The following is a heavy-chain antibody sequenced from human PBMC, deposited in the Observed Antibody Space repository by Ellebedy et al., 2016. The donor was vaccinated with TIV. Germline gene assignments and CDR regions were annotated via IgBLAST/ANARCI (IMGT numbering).Heavy chain of an antibody. CDR1: GFTFSSYA. D-gene: IGHD2-2*02. CDR3: ARVEAYCSSTSCYIDLDAFDI. CDR2: ISYDGSNK. J-gene: IGHJ3*02. V-gene: IGHV3-30-3*01. Sequence: GESLKISCAASGFTFSSYAMHWVRQAPGKGLEWVAVISYDGSNKYYADSVKGRFTISRDNSKNTLYLQMNSLRAEDTAVYYCARVEAYCSSTSCYIDLDAFDIWGQGTMVTVSS.